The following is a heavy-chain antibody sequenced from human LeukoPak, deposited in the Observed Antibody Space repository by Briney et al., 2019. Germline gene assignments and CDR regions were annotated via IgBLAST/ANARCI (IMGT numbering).Heavy chain of an antibody. CDR3: ARGAYYYDSSGYYQIDY. CDR2: IYTSGST. J-gene: IGHJ4*02. Sequence: PSETLSLTCTVSGGSISSGSYYWSWIRQPAGKGLEWIGRIYTSGSTNHNPSLKSRVTISVDTSKNQFSLKLSSVTAADTAVYYCARGAYYYDSSGYYQIDYWGQGTLVTVSS. V-gene: IGHV4-61*02. D-gene: IGHD3-22*01. CDR1: GGSISSGSYY.